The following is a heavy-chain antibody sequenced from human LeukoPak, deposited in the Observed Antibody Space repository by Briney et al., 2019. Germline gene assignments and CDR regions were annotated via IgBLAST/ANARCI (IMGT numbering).Heavy chain of an antibody. J-gene: IGHJ4*02. CDR2: ISGGGGST. V-gene: IGHV3-23*01. D-gene: IGHD5-18*01. Sequence: GGSLRLSCAASGFAFSSNAMSWVRQAPGKGLEWVSGISGGGGSTHFADSVKGRLTISRDNSKNTLYLQMNSLRAEDTAVYYCARDKGGTAMGVFDCWGQGTLVAVSS. CDR1: GFAFSSNA. CDR3: ARDKGGTAMGVFDC.